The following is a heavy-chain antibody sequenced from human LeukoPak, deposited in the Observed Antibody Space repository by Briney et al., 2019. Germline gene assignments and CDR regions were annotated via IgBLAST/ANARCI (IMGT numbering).Heavy chain of an antibody. CDR1: GGTFSSYA. D-gene: IGHD2-2*01. J-gene: IGHJ6*02. CDR3: ARDHCSSTSCPPLYGMDV. Sequence: SVNVSCKASGGTFSSYAISWVRQAPGQGLEWMGGIIPIFGTANYAQKFQGRVTITADESTSTAYMELSSLRSEDTAVYYCARDHCSSTSCPPLYGMDVWGQGTTVTVSS. CDR2: IIPIFGTA. V-gene: IGHV1-69*01.